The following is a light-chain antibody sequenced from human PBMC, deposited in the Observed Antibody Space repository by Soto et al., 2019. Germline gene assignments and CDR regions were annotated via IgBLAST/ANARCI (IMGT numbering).Light chain of an antibody. V-gene: IGKV3-11*01. CDR1: QSVSSH. CDR3: QQRSNSWT. J-gene: IGKJ1*01. Sequence: EIVLTQSPATLSLSPGERATLSCRASQSVSSHLAWYQQKPGQAPRLLIYDASNRATGIPARFSGSGSGTDFTLTISSLEPEDFVVYYCQQRSNSWTFGQGTKVEIK. CDR2: DAS.